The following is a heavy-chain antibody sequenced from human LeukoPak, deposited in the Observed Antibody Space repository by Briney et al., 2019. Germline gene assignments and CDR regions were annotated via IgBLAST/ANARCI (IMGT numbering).Heavy chain of an antibody. V-gene: IGHV3-23*01. CDR1: GFTISNYA. J-gene: IGHJ4*02. CDR3: ANEIRPNDY. Sequence: GGSERLSCAASGFTISNYAMSWVRQAPGKGLEWVSAISISGTKTYYGDSVKGRFIISRDNSKNTLYLQMNSLRVEDTAVYYCANEIRPNDYWGQGTLVTVSS. CDR2: ISISGTKT. D-gene: IGHD4-17*01.